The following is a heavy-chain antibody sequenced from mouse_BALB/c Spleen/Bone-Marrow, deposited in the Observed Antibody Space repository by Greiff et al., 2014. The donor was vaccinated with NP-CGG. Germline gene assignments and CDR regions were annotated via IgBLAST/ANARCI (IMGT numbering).Heavy chain of an antibody. V-gene: IGHV1-26*01. CDR3: ARKGPYYRYDPYAMDY. J-gene: IGHJ4*01. Sequence: VQLQQSGPELVKPGASMKISCKASGYSFTGYTMNWVKQSHGKNLEWIGLINPYNGGTSYNQKFKGKATLTVDKSSSTAYMELLSLTSEDSEVYYCARKGPYYRYDPYAMDYWGQGTSVTVSS. D-gene: IGHD2-14*01. CDR2: INPYNGGT. CDR1: GYSFTGYT.